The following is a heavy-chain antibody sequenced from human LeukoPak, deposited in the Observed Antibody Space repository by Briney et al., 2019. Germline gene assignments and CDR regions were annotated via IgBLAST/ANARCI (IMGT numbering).Heavy chain of an antibody. V-gene: IGHV4-59*01. Sequence: SETLSLTCTVSGGSISSYYWSWIRQPPGKGLEWTGHIAYSGSTIYNPSLKSRVTITLDTSKNLFSLKPTSVTAADTAVYYCARDYGGNSITFGIWGQGTMVTVSS. D-gene: IGHD4-23*01. CDR2: IAYSGST. CDR1: GGSISSYY. CDR3: ARDYGGNSITFGI. J-gene: IGHJ3*02.